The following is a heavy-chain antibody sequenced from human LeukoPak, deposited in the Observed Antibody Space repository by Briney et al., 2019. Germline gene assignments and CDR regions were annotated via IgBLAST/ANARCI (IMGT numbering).Heavy chain of an antibody. CDR2: INPNSGGT. J-gene: IGHJ5*02. V-gene: IGHV1-2*02. Sequence: ASVKVSCKASGYTFTGYYMHWVRQAPGQGLEWMGWINPNSGGTNYAQKFQGRVTMTRGTSISTAYMELSRLRSDDTAVYYCARTHIVVVPAARRAWFDPWGQGTLVTVSS. CDR1: GYTFTGYY. CDR3: ARTHIVVVPAARRAWFDP. D-gene: IGHD2-2*01.